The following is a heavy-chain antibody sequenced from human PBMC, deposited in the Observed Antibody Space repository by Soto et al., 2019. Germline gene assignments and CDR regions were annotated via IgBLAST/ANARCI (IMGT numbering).Heavy chain of an antibody. CDR1: GGSFSGYY. J-gene: IGHJ6*02. D-gene: IGHD6-13*01. CDR3: ARGGVAAAGTDSYYYYGMDV. Sequence: QVQLQQWGAGLLKPSETLSLTCAVYGGSFSGYYWSWIRQPPGKGLEWIGEINHSGSTNYNPSLKSRVTISVDTSKNQFSLKLSSVTTADTAVYYCARGGVAAAGTDSYYYYGMDVRGQGTTVTVSS. V-gene: IGHV4-34*01. CDR2: INHSGST.